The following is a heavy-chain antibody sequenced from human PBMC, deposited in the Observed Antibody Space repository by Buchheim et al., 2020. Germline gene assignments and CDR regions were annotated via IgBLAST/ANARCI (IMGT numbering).Heavy chain of an antibody. Sequence: QVQLVQSGAEVKKPGASVKVSCKASGYTFTGYYMHWVRQAPGQGLEWMGWINPNSGGTNYAQKFQGWVTMTRDTSISTAYMELSRLRSDDTAVYYCARDGYYGSGSYYKYYYYGMDVWGQGTT. CDR2: INPNSGGT. CDR1: GYTFTGYY. CDR3: ARDGYYGSGSYYKYYYYGMDV. D-gene: IGHD3-10*01. V-gene: IGHV1-2*04. J-gene: IGHJ6*02.